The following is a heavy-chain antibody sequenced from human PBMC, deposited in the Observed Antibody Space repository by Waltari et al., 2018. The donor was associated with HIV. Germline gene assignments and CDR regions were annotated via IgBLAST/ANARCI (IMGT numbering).Heavy chain of an antibody. Sequence: EVQLVQSGGGLIKPGGSLRLSCAASGFSVSSYWMHWGRQTPGKGLVVVARINIDGDRIDYADSVSGRFTISRDSAKNTLSLQMNSLTEEDTAVYYCSRDTFGEYDYWGQGTLVTVSS. V-gene: IGHV3-74*01. J-gene: IGHJ4*02. CDR1: GFSVSSYW. CDR2: INIDGDRI. D-gene: IGHD3-10*01. CDR3: SRDTFGEYDY.